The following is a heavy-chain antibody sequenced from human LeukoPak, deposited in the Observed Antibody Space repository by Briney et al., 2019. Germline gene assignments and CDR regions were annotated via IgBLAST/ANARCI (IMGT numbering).Heavy chain of an antibody. Sequence: SETLPLTCTVSGGSMSSGDYYWAWVRQPPGKGLEWIGSISYSGRTFYKPSLTSRVPISIDASKSQFSLRLSSVTAADTAVYYCVREPSSSAHYWGQGTLVTVSS. CDR3: VREPSSSAHY. D-gene: IGHD6-6*01. V-gene: IGHV4-39*07. J-gene: IGHJ4*02. CDR1: GGSMSSGDYY. CDR2: ISYSGRT.